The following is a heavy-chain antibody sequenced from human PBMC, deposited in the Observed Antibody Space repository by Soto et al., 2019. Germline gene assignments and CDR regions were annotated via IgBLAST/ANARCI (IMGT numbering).Heavy chain of an antibody. CDR2: IGTAGDT. J-gene: IGHJ6*02. V-gene: IGHV3-13*01. CDR3: ARDVRMGYCSGGSCYSYYGMDV. CDR1: GFTFSSYD. Sequence: GGSLRLSCAASGFTFSSYDMHWVRQATGKGLEWVSAIGTAGDTYYPGSVKGRFTISRENAKNSLYLQMNSLRAEDTAVYYCARDVRMGYCSGGSCYSYYGMDVWGQGTTVTVSS. D-gene: IGHD2-15*01.